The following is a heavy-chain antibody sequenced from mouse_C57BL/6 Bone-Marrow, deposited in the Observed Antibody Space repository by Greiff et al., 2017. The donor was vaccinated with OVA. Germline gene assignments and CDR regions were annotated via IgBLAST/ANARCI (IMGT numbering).Heavy chain of an antibody. Sequence: QVQLKESGPELVKPGASVKISCKASGYTFTDYYINWVKQRPGQGLEWIGWIFPGSGSTYYNEKFKGKATITVDKSYSTAIMLLSRLTSDDSAVYFCARSYGNLDYWGQGTTLTVSS. CDR1: GYTFTDYY. D-gene: IGHD2-10*02. V-gene: IGHV1-75*01. J-gene: IGHJ2*01. CDR2: IFPGSGST. CDR3: ARSYGNLDY.